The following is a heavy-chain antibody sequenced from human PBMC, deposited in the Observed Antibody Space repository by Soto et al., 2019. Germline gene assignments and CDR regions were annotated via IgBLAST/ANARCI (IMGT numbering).Heavy chain of an antibody. CDR1: GFTFSTYG. CDR2: ISYDGVNK. Sequence: QVQLVESGGGVVQPGRSLRLSCAASGFTFSTYGMHWVRQAPGKGLEWVAVISYDGVNKYYADSVKGRFTNSRDNSKNTLYLQMNSLTAEDTAVYYCEKSVYNWNDGFFDYWGQGTLVTVSS. V-gene: IGHV3-30*18. J-gene: IGHJ4*02. CDR3: EKSVYNWNDGFFDY. D-gene: IGHD1-1*01.